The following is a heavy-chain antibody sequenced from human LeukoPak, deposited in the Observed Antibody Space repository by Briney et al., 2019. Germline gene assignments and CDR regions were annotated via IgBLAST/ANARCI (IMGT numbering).Heavy chain of an antibody. CDR3: TTGVDKFDF. D-gene: IGHD5-12*01. J-gene: IGHJ5*01. CDR1: GYTFTSYD. CDR2: MNPNSGNT. Sequence: ASVKVSCRASGYTFTSYDINWVRQATGQGLGWMGWMNPNSGNTGYAQKFQGRVTMTRNTSISTAYMELSRLRSEDTAVYYCTTGVDKFDFWGQGTLVTVSS. V-gene: IGHV1-8*01.